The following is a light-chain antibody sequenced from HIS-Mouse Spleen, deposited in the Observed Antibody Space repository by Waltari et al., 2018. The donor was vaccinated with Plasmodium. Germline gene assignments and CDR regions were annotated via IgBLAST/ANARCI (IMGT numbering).Light chain of an antibody. Sequence: QSALTQPPSASGSPGQSVTISCTGTSSDVGGYNYVSWYQQHPGKAPKLMIYEVSKRPSGVPDLFSGSKSCNTASLTGSGLQAEYEADYYCSSYAGSNNLVFGGGTKLTVL. CDR3: SSYAGSNNLV. CDR2: EVS. J-gene: IGLJ2*01. V-gene: IGLV2-8*01. CDR1: SSDVGGYNY.